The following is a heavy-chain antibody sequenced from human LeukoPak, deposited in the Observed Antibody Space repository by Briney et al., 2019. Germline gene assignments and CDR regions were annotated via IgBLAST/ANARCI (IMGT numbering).Heavy chain of an antibody. CDR2: INPNSGDT. CDR1: GGTFNSYA. V-gene: IGHV1-2*02. Sequence: ASVKVSCKASGGTFNSYAISWVRQAPGQGLEWMGWINPNSGDTNHAQNFQGRVTMTRDTSISTAYMELNRLRSDDTAVYYCAREHRRYCSSTSCYHDSFDIWGQGTMVTVSS. D-gene: IGHD2-2*01. J-gene: IGHJ3*02. CDR3: AREHRRYCSSTSCYHDSFDI.